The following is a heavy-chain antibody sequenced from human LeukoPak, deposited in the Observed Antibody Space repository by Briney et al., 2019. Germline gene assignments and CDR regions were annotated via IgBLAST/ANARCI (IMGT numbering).Heavy chain of an antibody. D-gene: IGHD2-8*02. J-gene: IGHJ4*02. CDR1: GFTFSDYY. CDR3: ARDSPYGTAGY. Sequence: GGSLRLSCVASGFTFSDYYMTWIRQAPGKGLEWVSYITSMSSYIYYADSVKGRFTISRDNTKNSLYLQMNSLRAEDTAVYYCARDSPYGTAGYWGQGTLVTVSS. V-gene: IGHV3-11*06. CDR2: ITSMSSYI.